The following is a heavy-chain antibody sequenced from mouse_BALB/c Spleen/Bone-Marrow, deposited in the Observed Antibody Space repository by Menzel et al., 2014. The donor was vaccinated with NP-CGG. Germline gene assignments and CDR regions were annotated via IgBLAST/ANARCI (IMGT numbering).Heavy chain of an antibody. CDR1: GFTFSDYY. CDR2: ISDGGSYT. CDR3: ARGSSYFDY. V-gene: IGHV5-4*02. Sequence: EVKLQESGGGLVKPGGSLKLSCAASGFTFSDYYMYWVRQTPEKRLEWVATISDGGSYTYYPDSVKGRFTISRDYAENTLYLPMSSLNSEDTAMYYCARGSSYFDYWGQGTSLTVSS. J-gene: IGHJ2*02. D-gene: IGHD1-1*01.